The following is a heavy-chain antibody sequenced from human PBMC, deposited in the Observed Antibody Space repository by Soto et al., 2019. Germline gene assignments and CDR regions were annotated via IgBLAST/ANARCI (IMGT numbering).Heavy chain of an antibody. D-gene: IGHD6-6*01. CDR3: ARDRWEQLGTLSSHPDY. V-gene: IGHV3-33*01. J-gene: IGHJ4*02. CDR1: GFTFSSYG. CDR2: IWYDGSNK. Sequence: GGSLRLSCAASGFTFSSYGMHWVCQAPGKGLEWVAVIWYDGSNKYYADSVKGRFTISRDNSKNTLYLQMNSLRAEDTAVYYCARDRWEQLGTLSSHPDYWGQGTLVTVSS.